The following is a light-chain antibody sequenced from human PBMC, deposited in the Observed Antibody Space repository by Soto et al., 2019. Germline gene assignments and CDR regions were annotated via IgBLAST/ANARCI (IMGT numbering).Light chain of an antibody. V-gene: IGKV3-20*01. CDR3: QQYDTSQII. Sequence: DIVLTPSPDTQSLSAGERATLXXRASQTLSNSFIAWDQQTPGAAPSXXNDEPSSRAAIGPDMYGAGGSKADFTLTSSRLYPDDFAVYCCQQYDTSQIIFGQGTRLEIK. J-gene: IGKJ5*01. CDR1: QTLSNSF. CDR2: EPS.